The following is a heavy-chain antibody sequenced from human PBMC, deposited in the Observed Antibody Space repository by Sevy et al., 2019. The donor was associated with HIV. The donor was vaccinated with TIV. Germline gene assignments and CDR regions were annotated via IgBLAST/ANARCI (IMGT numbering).Heavy chain of an antibody. CDR2: ISKSGSII. CDR1: GFTFSSYE. CDR3: AREDGSRQYFQY. V-gene: IGHV3-48*03. Sequence: GGSLRLSCVISGFTFSSYEMNWVRQAPGKGLEWVSHISKSGSIIYYEDSVKGRFNISRDNAKNSLYLQMNSLRAEDTAVYYCAREDGSRQYFQYWGQGTLVTVSS. J-gene: IGHJ1*01. D-gene: IGHD6-13*01.